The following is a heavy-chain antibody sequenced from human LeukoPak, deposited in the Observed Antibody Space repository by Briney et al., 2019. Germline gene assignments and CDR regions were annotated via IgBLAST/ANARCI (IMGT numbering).Heavy chain of an antibody. V-gene: IGHV3-30*02. CDR1: GFTFSSYG. D-gene: IGHD4-17*01. Sequence: PGGSLRLSCAASGFTFSSYGMHWVRQAPGKGLEWVAFIRYDGSNKYYADSVKGRFTISRDNSKNTLYLQMNSLRAEDTAVYYCAKARGRDADYVMGEYWGQGILVTVSS. CDR3: AKARGRDADYVMGEY. CDR2: IRYDGSNK. J-gene: IGHJ4*02.